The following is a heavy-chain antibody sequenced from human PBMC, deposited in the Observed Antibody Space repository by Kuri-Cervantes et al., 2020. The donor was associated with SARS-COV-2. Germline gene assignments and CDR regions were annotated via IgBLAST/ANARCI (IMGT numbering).Heavy chain of an antibody. V-gene: IGHV3-21*01. CDR2: ISSDSASI. D-gene: IGHD1-14*01. CDR3: TRESEKRVSKSFDS. Sequence: ETLSLTCAASGFTFSSYAMNWVRQAPGKGLECVSSISSDSASIYYADSVKGRFSISRDNAKNPLFLQMSSLRAGDTAMYYCTRESEKRVSKSFDSWGQGTLVTVSS. J-gene: IGHJ4*02. CDR1: GFTFSSYA.